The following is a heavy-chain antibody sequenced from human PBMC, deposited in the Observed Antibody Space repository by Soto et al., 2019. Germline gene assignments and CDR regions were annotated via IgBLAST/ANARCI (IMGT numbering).Heavy chain of an antibody. V-gene: IGHV4-39*02. CDR1: GGSISSYY. CDR3: ATEGGVVDANWFGP. Sequence: PSETLSLTCTVSGGSISSYYWGWIRQPPGKGLEWIGSIYYSGSTYYNPSLKSRITISIDTSKNQFSLNMNSMTAADTAVYYCATEGGVVDANWFGPWGQGTLVTVSS. J-gene: IGHJ5*02. D-gene: IGHD3-22*01. CDR2: IYYSGST.